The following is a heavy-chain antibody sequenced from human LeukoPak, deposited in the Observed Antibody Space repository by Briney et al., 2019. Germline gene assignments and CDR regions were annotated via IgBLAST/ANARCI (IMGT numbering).Heavy chain of an antibody. J-gene: IGHJ4*02. V-gene: IGHV4-59*08. D-gene: IGHD6-19*01. CDR2: IYYSGST. CDR1: GGSISSYY. Sequence: PSETLSLTCTVSGGSISSYYWSWIRQPPGKGLEWIGYIYYSGSTNYNPSLKSRVTISVDTSKNQFSLKLSSVTAADTAVYYCARHFKPPSSGREYYFDYWGQGTLVTVSS. CDR3: ARHFKPPSSGREYYFDY.